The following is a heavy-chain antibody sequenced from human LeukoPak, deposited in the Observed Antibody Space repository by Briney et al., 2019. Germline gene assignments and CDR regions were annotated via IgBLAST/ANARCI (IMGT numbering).Heavy chain of an antibody. D-gene: IGHD3-9*01. J-gene: IGHJ4*02. V-gene: IGHV4-34*01. CDR1: GGSFSGYY. CDR2: INHSGST. CDR3: ARGTTYYGILTGYYLDY. Sequence: SETLSLTGAVYGGSFSGYYWSWIRQPPGKGLEWIGEINHSGSTNYNPSLKSRVTISVDTSKNQFSLKLSSVTAADTAVYYCARGTTYYGILTGYYLDYWGQGTLVTVSS.